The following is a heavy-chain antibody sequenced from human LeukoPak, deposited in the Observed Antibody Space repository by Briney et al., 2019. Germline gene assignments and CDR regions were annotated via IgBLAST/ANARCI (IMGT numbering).Heavy chain of an antibody. CDR3: AKGTDGAGSYRPFDY. V-gene: IGHV3-23*01. D-gene: IGHD3-10*01. J-gene: IGHJ4*02. CDR1: GFTLSSST. CDR2: INSGGGTT. Sequence: PGGSLRLSCAASGFTLSSSTMSWLRQAPGKGLEWVSAINSGGGTTSAESVKGRFTTSRDDSKNTLYLQMNSLRAEDTAIYYCAKGTDGAGSYRPFDYWGQGTLVTVSS.